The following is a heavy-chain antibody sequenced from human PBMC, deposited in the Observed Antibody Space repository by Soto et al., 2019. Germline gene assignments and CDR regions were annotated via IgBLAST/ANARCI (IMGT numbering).Heavy chain of an antibody. V-gene: IGHV3-74*01. CDR1: GFIFKMYW. J-gene: IGHJ1*01. Sequence: GGSLRLSCETSGFIFKMYWMHGVRQVPGQGPQWVARITDDGSTTYYAASVEGRFTISRDNAKNALYLQMTSLRPDDTAVYYCTRGPRPTSIGTGAFWGQGTLVTVSS. CDR2: ITDDGSTT. CDR3: TRGPRPTSIGTGAF. D-gene: IGHD3-10*01.